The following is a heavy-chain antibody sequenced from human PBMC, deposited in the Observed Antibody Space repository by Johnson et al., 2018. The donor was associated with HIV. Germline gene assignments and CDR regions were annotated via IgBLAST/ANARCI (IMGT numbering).Heavy chain of an antibody. CDR3: AKEQPLRAFDI. CDR1: GFSFGTYA. V-gene: IGHV3-NL1*01. CDR2: INWNGGST. J-gene: IGHJ3*02. D-gene: IGHD2-15*01. Sequence: QVQLVESGGGVVQPGRSLRLSCAASGFSFGTYAMHWVRQAPGKGLEWVSGINWNGGSTGYADSVKGRFTISRDNSKNTLYLQMNSLRAEDTAGYYCAKEQPLRAFDIWGQGTMVTVSS.